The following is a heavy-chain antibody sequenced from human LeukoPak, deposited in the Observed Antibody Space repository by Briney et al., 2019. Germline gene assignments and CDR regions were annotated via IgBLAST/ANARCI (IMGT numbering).Heavy chain of an antibody. CDR2: VNSDGSST. D-gene: IGHD3-9*01. Sequence: GGSLRLSCAAPGSTFGGYWMYWVRQAPGKGLVWVSRVNSDGSSTAYADSVKGRFIISRDNAKGTLYLQMNSLTVEDTAVYYCVRDSTRYVPDYWGQGTLVTVSS. CDR3: VRDSTRYVPDY. V-gene: IGHV3-74*01. J-gene: IGHJ4*02. CDR1: GSTFGGYW.